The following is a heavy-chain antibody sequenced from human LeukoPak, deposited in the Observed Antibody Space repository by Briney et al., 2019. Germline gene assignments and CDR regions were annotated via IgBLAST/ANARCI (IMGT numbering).Heavy chain of an antibody. CDR3: ARLMGGVTTCDY. D-gene: IGHD4-11*01. Sequence: SGGSLRLSCAASGFTFSNYWMSWVRQAPGKGLEWVASIRPDGSEDYYMDSVKGRFTISRDNAENSLYLQMNSLRAEDTAVYYCARLMGGVTTCDYWGQGTLVTVSS. CDR1: GFTFSNYW. J-gene: IGHJ4*02. CDR2: IRPDGSED. V-gene: IGHV3-7*01.